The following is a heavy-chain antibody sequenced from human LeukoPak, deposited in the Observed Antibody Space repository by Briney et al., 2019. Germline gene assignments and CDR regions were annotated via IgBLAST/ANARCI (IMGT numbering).Heavy chain of an antibody. V-gene: IGHV4-59*08. CDR1: GGSISSYY. D-gene: IGHD6-13*01. J-gene: IGHJ4*02. Sequence: PSETLSLTCTVSGGSISSYYWSWIRQPPGKGLEWMGHVFYTGKAVYNPSLTGRVTISVDTSKNQFSLRLASVTAADTALYYCARLSRGAGAAKTFDYWGQGILVTVSS. CDR3: ARLSRGAGAAKTFDY. CDR2: VFYTGKA.